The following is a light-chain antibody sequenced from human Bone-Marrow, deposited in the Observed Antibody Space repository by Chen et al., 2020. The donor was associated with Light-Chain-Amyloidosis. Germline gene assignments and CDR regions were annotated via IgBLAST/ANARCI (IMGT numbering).Light chain of an antibody. CDR2: TTS. J-gene: IGKJ2*01. V-gene: IGKV1-39*01. CDR1: RTIANY. CDR3: QQSYNRRPIS. Sequence: DIQVTQSPSSLSASVGDRVTITCRTSRTIANYLNWYQQKPGKAPEVLVYTTSNLRSGVPSRFSGSGYATDFTLTIDGLQPEDFATYYCQQSYNRRPISFGQGTRVDLK.